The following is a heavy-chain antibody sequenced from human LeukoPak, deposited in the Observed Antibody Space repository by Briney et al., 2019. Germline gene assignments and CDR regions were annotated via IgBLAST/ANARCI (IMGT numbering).Heavy chain of an antibody. CDR2: INTDGSGK. CDR1: AFTFRIDW. Sequence: PRGPLRLSSAASAFTFRIDWMSWVRQAPGEGLEWVAMINTDGSGKYYVDSVKGVFTISRDNAKNTLYLEITSLRADDTAVYYCTRDSSGDTISGLRMDVWRQGTTVSVSS. CDR3: TRDSSGDTISGLRMDV. D-gene: IGHD3-3*01. J-gene: IGHJ6*02. V-gene: IGHV3-7*05.